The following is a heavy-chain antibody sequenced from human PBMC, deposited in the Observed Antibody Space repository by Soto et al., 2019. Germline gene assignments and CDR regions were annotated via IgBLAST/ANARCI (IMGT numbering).Heavy chain of an antibody. J-gene: IGHJ4*02. D-gene: IGHD2-8*02. Sequence: PSETLSLTCSVSGGSISGSYWSWIRQSPGKGLEWLGYVYYTGSTNYSPSLRSRVSISVDTSKNEFSLRLSSVTAADTAVYFCARSVEVPGAYIDYWGQGTQVTVSS. CDR1: GGSISGSY. CDR3: ARSVEVPGAYIDY. V-gene: IGHV4-59*01. CDR2: VYYTGST.